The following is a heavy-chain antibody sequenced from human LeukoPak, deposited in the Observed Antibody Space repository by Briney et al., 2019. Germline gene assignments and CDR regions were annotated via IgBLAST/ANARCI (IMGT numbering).Heavy chain of an antibody. Sequence: GGSLRLSCAASGFTFSSYAMSWVRQAPGKGLEWVSAISGSGGSTYYADSVKGRFTISRDNSKNTLYLQMNSLRAEDTAVYYCARDWGGSSSGWYPYYYYGMDVWGQGTTVTVSS. CDR2: ISGSGGST. D-gene: IGHD6-19*01. V-gene: IGHV3-23*01. CDR3: ARDWGGSSSGWYPYYYYGMDV. J-gene: IGHJ6*02. CDR1: GFTFSSYA.